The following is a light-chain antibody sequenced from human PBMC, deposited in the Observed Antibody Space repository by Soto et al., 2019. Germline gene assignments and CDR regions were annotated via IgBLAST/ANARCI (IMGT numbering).Light chain of an antibody. CDR2: EVS. Sequence: QSALTQPASVSGSPGQSITISCTGTNSYIGSYNYVSWYQQHPGEATKLLIYEVSNRPSGISNLFSGSKSGNTASLTISGLQAEDEADYYCSSYANIRVFFGGGTKLTVL. CDR3: SSYANIRVF. CDR1: NSYIGSYNY. J-gene: IGLJ2*01. V-gene: IGLV2-14*01.